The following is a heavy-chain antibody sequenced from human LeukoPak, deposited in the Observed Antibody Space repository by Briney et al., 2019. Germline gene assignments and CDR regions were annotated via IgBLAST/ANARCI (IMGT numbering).Heavy chain of an antibody. Sequence: SETLSLTCTVSGGSISSGAFYWSWIRQHPGKGLEWIGYIYYSGSTYYNPSLKSRVTISVDTSKNQFSLKLSSVTAADTAVYYCARSPGTTIFGLVFIDLFDPWGQGTLVTVSS. CDR1: GGSISSGAFY. CDR3: ARSPGTTIFGLVFIDLFDP. V-gene: IGHV4-31*03. D-gene: IGHD3-3*01. CDR2: IYYSGST. J-gene: IGHJ5*02.